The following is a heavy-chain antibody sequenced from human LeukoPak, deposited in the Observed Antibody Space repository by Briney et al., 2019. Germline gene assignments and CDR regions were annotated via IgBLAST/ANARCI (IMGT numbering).Heavy chain of an antibody. D-gene: IGHD5-18*01. CDR2: ISASTTTT. J-gene: IGHJ4*02. Sequence: GGSLRLSCAASGFTFSRYEMNWVRQAPGKGLEWVSYISASTTTTYYGDSVKGRFTISRDNAKNSLHLQMCSLRDEDTAIYYCAKATDTYGYLFDQWGQGTLVTVSS. V-gene: IGHV3-48*03. CDR1: GFTFSRYE. CDR3: AKATDTYGYLFDQ.